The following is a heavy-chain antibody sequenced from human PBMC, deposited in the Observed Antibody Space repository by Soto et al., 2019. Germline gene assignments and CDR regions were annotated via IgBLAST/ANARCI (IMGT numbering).Heavy chain of an antibody. CDR1: GGSFSGYY. J-gene: IGHJ5*02. D-gene: IGHD6-13*01. CDR3: ARGRRDSSSLFAWYVWLDP. CDR2: INHSAET. Sequence: QVQLQQWGAGLLKPSETLSLTCAVYGGSFSGYYWNWIRQPPGKGLEWIGEINHSAETNYNPSLKSRVTMSVDRSKNQFSLNLNSVTAADTAVYYCARGRRDSSSLFAWYVWLDPWGQGALVIVSS. V-gene: IGHV4-34*01.